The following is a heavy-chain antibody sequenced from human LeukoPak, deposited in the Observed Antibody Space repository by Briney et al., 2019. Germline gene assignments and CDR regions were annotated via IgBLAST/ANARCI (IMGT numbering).Heavy chain of an antibody. V-gene: IGHV4-59*08. J-gene: IGHJ3*02. CDR2: MYYSGIT. CDR1: GGSIRNYY. CDR3: ASGPDAFDI. Sequence: SETLSLTCIVSGGSIRNYYWSWIRQPPGKGLEWIGYMYYSGITNYNPSLKSRVTISVDTSKNQFSLKLSSVTAADTAVYYCASGPDAFDIWGQGTMVTVSS.